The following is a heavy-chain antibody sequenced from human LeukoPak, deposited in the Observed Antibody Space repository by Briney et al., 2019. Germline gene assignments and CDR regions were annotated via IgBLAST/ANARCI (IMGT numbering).Heavy chain of an antibody. Sequence: ASVKVSCTVSGYTLTELSMHWVRQAPGKGLEWMGGFDPEDGETIYAQKFQGRVTMTEDTSTDTAYMELSSLRSEDTAVYYCATVFLDPGAFDIWGQGTMVTVSS. D-gene: IGHD3-3*01. CDR3: ATVFLDPGAFDI. CDR1: GYTLTELS. J-gene: IGHJ3*02. CDR2: FDPEDGET. V-gene: IGHV1-24*01.